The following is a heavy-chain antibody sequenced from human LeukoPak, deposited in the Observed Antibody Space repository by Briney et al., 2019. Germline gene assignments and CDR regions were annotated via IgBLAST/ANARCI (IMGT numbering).Heavy chain of an antibody. J-gene: IGHJ4*02. V-gene: IGHV4-59*01. CDR2: IYYSGST. Sequence: SETLSLTCTVSGGSISSYYWSWIRQPPGKGLEWIGYIYYSGSTNYNPSLKSRVTISVDTSKNQFSLKLSSVTAADTAVYYCARAHVSGYSDCWGQGTLVTVSS. CDR3: ARAHVSGYSDC. D-gene: IGHD2-15*01. CDR1: GGSISSYY.